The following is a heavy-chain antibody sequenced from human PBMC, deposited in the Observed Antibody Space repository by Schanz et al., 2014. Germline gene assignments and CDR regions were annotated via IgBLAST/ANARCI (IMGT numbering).Heavy chain of an antibody. V-gene: IGHV3-53*01. CDR3: AKAKEAGLLGAMDV. D-gene: IGHD1-26*01. CDR2: MYINSGST. Sequence: EVQLVESGGGLIQPGGSLRLSCAVSGFTVNTNYMSWVRQAPGKGLEWISSMYINSGSTQYADSVKGRFIISRDSSKNTLFLQMNSLRAEDTALYYCAKAKEAGLLGAMDVWGQGTTVTVSS. J-gene: IGHJ6*02. CDR1: GFTVNTNY.